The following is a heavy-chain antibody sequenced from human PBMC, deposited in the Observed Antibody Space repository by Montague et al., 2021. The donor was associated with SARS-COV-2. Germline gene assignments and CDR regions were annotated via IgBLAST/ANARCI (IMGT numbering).Heavy chain of an antibody. J-gene: IGHJ4*02. V-gene: IGHV3-20*04. CDR3: TRDGGGFGDLLYYFDS. CDR2: LTWNFFRT. CDR1: GFTFDESG. D-gene: IGHD3-10*01. Sequence: SLRLSCAASGFTFDESGMNWVRPTPVPGLEWVSGLTWNFFRTDYSSSXQGLFTISRDDAQNSLYLHMDRLRVEATGLYYCTRDGGGFGDLLYYFDSWGQGTQVTVSS.